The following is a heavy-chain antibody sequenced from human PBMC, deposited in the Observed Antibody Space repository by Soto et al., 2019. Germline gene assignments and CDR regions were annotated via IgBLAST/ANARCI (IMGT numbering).Heavy chain of an antibody. CDR3: ARGSVAGHY. Sequence: QVQLVESGGGVVQPGRSLRLSCAASGFTFSSYGMHWVRQAPGKGLEWVAVIWYDGSNKYYADYVKGRFTISRDNSKNTMYLQMNSLRAEDTAVSYCARGSVAGHYWGQGTLVTVSS. V-gene: IGHV3-33*01. CDR1: GFTFSSYG. J-gene: IGHJ4*02. CDR2: IWYDGSNK. D-gene: IGHD6-19*01.